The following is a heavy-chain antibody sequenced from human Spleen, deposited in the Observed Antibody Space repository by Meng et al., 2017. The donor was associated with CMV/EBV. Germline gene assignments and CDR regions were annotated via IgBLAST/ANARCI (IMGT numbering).Heavy chain of an antibody. CDR2: ISAYNAKT. V-gene: IGHV1-18*01. CDR3: ARDVSRSSSWSVNYGLDV. J-gene: IGHJ6*02. CDR1: GYTFTTYD. D-gene: IGHD6-13*01. Sequence: ASVKVSCKASGYTFTTYDISWVRQAPGQGLEWMGWISAYNAKTHYAQKLQGRVTMTTDTSTSTAYMELRILRHDDTAVYYCARDVSRSSSWSVNYGLDVWGQGTTVTVSS.